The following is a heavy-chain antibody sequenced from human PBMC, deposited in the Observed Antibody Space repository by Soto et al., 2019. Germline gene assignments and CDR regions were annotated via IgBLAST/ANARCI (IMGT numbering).Heavy chain of an antibody. D-gene: IGHD3-16*01. CDR1: GGSMSSSYNK. J-gene: IGHJ6*02. CDR2: IDYSGSA. Sequence: QVQLQESGPGLVKPSETLSLICTVSGGSMSSSYNKWGWVRQPPGKGLEWIGDIDYSGSANYSPSLTRRVTISADTSKSQFSLSLASVTAADTADYCARRGHGAYHHYGMDVWGQGATVTVSS. V-gene: IGHV4-39*01. CDR3: ARRGHGAYHHYGMDV.